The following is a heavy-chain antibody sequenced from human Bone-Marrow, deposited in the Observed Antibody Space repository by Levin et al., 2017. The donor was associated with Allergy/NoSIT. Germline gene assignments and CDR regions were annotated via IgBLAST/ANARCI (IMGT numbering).Heavy chain of an antibody. V-gene: IGHV3-64*01. J-gene: IGHJ6*02. D-gene: IGHD1-26*01. Sequence: GGSLRLSCAASGFTFSSYAMHWVRQAPGKGLEYVSAISSNGGSTYYANSVKGRFTISRDNSKNTLYLQMGSLRAEDMAVYYCARVWGATNPSYYYYGMDVWGQGTTVTVSS. CDR2: ISSNGGST. CDR3: ARVWGATNPSYYYYGMDV. CDR1: GFTFSSYA.